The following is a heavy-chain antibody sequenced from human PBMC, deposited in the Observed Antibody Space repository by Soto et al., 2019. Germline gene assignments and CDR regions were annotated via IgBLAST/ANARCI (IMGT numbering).Heavy chain of an antibody. J-gene: IGHJ1*01. Sequence: EVQMVESGGGLVQPGESLRLSCAASGFTFSNYWLHWVRQAPGKGLVWVSNINTDGTTTTYADSVKGRFTISRDNAKNTLYLQMNSLRAEDTAVYYCAGATLSWGQGTLVTVSS. CDR3: AGATLS. D-gene: IGHD1-1*01. CDR1: GFTFSNYW. CDR2: INTDGTTT. V-gene: IGHV3-74*01.